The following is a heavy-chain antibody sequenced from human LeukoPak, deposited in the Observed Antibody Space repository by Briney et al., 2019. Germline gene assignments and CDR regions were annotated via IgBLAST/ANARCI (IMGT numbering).Heavy chain of an antibody. V-gene: IGHV1-2*02. J-gene: IGHJ3*02. CDR2: INPNSGGT. CDR1: GYTFTGYY. Sequence: GASVKVSCKASGYTFTGYYMHWVRQAPGQGLEWMGWINPNSGGTNYAQKFQGRVTMTRDTSISTAYMELSRLRSDDTAVYYCARDKPAYCSSTSCPRAFDIWGQGTMVTVSS. CDR3: ARDKPAYCSSTSCPRAFDI. D-gene: IGHD2-2*01.